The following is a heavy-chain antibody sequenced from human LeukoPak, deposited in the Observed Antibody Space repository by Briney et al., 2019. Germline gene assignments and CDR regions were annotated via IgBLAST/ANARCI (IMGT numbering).Heavy chain of an antibody. CDR1: GGSISSGDYY. Sequence: PSETLSLTCTVSGGSISSGDYYWSWIRQPPGKGLEWIGYIYYSGSTYYNPSLKSRVTISVDTSKNQFSLKLSSVTAADTAVYCCAVLAVAGFFDYWGQGTLVTVSS. D-gene: IGHD6-19*01. J-gene: IGHJ4*02. CDR3: AVLAVAGFFDY. V-gene: IGHV4-30-4*08. CDR2: IYYSGST.